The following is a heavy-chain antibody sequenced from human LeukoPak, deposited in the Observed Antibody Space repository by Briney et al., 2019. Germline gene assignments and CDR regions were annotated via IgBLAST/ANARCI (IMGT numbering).Heavy chain of an antibody. V-gene: IGHV4-4*07. J-gene: IGHJ4*02. CDR1: GGSITSSY. CDR3: AREFSGTSIAARVFDS. D-gene: IGHD6-6*01. Sequence: SETLSLTCTVSGGSITSSYWTYIRQPAGKGLEWIGRIHTSGSTNYNPSLKSRVTMSVDTSKNQFSLNLSSVTAADTAMYYCAREFSGTSIAARVFDSWGQGTLVTVSS. CDR2: IHTSGST.